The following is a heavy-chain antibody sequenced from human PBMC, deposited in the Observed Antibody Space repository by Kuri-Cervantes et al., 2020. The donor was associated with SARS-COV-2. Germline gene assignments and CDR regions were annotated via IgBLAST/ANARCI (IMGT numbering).Heavy chain of an antibody. D-gene: IGHD6-19*01. CDR1: GGSISSSSYY. V-gene: IGHV4-39*01. Sequence: GSLRLSCTVSGGSISSSSYYWGWIRQPPGKGLEWIGSIYYSGSTYYNPSLKSRVTISVDTSKNQFSLKLSSVTAADTAVYYCARQYLAVAPNAFDIWGQGTMVTVSS. CDR2: IYYSGST. J-gene: IGHJ3*02. CDR3: ARQYLAVAPNAFDI.